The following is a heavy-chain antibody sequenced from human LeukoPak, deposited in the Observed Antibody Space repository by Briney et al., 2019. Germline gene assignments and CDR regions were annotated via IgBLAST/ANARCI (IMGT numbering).Heavy chain of an antibody. CDR2: SSPYNGNT. CDR1: GYTFTSFG. Sequence: ASVKVSCKASGYTFTSFGISWVRQAPGQGLEWMGWSSPYNGNTNYAQKLRGRVTMTTDTSTSTAYMELRSLRSDDTAVYYCARGGTSGWRTPNDDYWGQGTLVTVSS. J-gene: IGHJ4*02. V-gene: IGHV1-18*01. D-gene: IGHD6-19*01. CDR3: ARGGTSGWRTPNDDY.